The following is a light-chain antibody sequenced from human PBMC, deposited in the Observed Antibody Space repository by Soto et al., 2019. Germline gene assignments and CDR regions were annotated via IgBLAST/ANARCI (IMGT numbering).Light chain of an antibody. V-gene: IGKV1-33*01. Sequence: DIQMTQSPSSLSASAGDRVTITCQASRGIRNYLNWYQKKPGKAPKLLIYDASTLETGVPSRFSEGGFGSRFTFTINSLQPEDIATYYCQQYDGFPLTFGGGTRVEIK. CDR1: RGIRNY. CDR3: QQYDGFPLT. CDR2: DAS. J-gene: IGKJ4*01.